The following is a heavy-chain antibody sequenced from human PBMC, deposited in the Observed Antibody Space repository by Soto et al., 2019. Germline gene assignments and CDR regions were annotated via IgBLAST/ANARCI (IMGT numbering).Heavy chain of an antibody. D-gene: IGHD2-21*01. CDR1: GFTFSSYG. J-gene: IGHJ5*02. CDR2: ISYDGSNK. V-gene: IGHV3-30*18. CDR3: AKETFFFESRTSYSAQRPRWFDP. Sequence: LRLSCAASGFTFSSYGMHWVRQAPGKGLEWVAVISYDGSNKYYADSVKGRFTISRDNANNSLFLQMNSLVDEDSAVYYCAKETFFFESRTSYSAQRPRWFDPWGPGTLVTVSS.